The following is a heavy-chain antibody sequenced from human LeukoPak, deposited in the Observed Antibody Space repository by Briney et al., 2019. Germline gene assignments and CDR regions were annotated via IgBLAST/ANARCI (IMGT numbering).Heavy chain of an antibody. D-gene: IGHD4-17*01. CDR2: INPNSGGT. CDR1: GYTFSDHY. J-gene: IGHJ4*02. V-gene: IGHV1-2*02. CDR3: ARGALDPETVTNYFEY. Sequence: ASVRVSCKTSGYTFSDHYVQWVRPAPGQGFEWLGWINPNSGGTSYARKFRGRVTMTRDMSLSTAYMELTRLTYDDTAVYYCARGALDPETVTNYFEYWAQGTLVTVSS.